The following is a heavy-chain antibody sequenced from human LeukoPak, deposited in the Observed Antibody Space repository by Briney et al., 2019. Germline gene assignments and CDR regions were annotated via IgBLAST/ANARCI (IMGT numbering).Heavy chain of an antibody. CDR1: RYTFTGYY. D-gene: IGHD3-22*01. CDR2: MNPKNGGT. V-gene: IGHV1-2*02. J-gene: IGHJ6*03. CDR3: ARDYYDSSGYRPGGRGPGPWKDYYYYYVDV. Sequence: GASVKVSCKASRYTFTGYYMHWVRQAPGQGLEWMGWMNPKNGGTNYAQKFQGRVTMTRDTSISTAYMELSSLRSEDTAVYYCARDYYDSSGYRPGGRGPGPWKDYYYYYVDVWGKGTTVTVSS.